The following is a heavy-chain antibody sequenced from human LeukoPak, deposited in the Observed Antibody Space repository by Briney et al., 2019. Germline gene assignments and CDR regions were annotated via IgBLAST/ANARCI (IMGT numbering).Heavy chain of an antibody. Sequence: GGSLRLSCAASDLTFSNYAMNWVRQAPGKGPEWVSSISGSGDNTYYADSVKGRFTISRDNSKNTLYLQMNSLRADDTAVFYCAKGKGMAATDYFDYWGQGSLVTVSS. V-gene: IGHV3-23*01. CDR2: ISGSGDNT. CDR3: AKGKGMAATDYFDY. D-gene: IGHD6-25*01. CDR1: DLTFSNYA. J-gene: IGHJ4*02.